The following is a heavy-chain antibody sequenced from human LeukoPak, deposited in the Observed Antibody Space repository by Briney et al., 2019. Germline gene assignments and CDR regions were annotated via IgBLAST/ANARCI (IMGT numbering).Heavy chain of an antibody. CDR1: GFTFSSYS. J-gene: IGHJ6*02. CDR2: ISSSSSYI. Sequence: GGSLRLSCAASGFTFSSYSMNWVRQAPGKGLEWVSSISSSSSYIYYADSVKGRFTISRDNAKNSLYLQMNSLRAEDTAVYYCARDSYCSSTSCYPYWYYGMDVWGQGTAVTVSS. D-gene: IGHD2-2*01. CDR3: ARDSYCSSTSCYPYWYYGMDV. V-gene: IGHV3-21*01.